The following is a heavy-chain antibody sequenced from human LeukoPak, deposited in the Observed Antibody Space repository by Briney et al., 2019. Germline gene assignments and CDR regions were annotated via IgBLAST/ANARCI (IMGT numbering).Heavy chain of an antibody. CDR1: GFTFSSYA. D-gene: IGHD2-2*02. CDR3: AKDPAKKVVPAAIADY. V-gene: IGHV3-23*01. J-gene: IGHJ4*02. CDR2: ISGSGGST. Sequence: GGSLRLSCAASGFTFSSYAMSWVRQAPGKGLEWVSAISGSGGSTYYADSVKGRFTISRDNSKNTLYLQMNSLRAEDTAVYYCAKDPAKKVVPAAIADYWGQGTLVTVSS.